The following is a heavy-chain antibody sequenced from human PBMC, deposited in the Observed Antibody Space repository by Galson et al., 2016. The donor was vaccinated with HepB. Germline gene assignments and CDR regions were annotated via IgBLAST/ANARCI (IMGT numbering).Heavy chain of an antibody. CDR2: ISFAGSNK. V-gene: IGHV3-30-3*01. CDR3: ARSKGYYYYAMDV. Sequence: SLRLSCAASGFTFSTYAMHWVRQAPGKGLEWVAGISFAGSNKYYADSVKGRFTISRDNSKNTLYLQMNSLRPEDTAVHYCARSKGYYYYAMDVWGQGTTVTVSS. CDR1: GFTFSTYA. J-gene: IGHJ6*02.